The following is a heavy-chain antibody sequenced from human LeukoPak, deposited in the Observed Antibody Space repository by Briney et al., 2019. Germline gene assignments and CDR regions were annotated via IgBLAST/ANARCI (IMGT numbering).Heavy chain of an antibody. J-gene: IGHJ6*02. Sequence: PGGSLRLSCTASGFTFDSYAMSWVRHAPGKGQEWVSFISGGSEETYYPDSMKGRSTISRDNSTSTFCLQMNRLRAEDTADYYCAKTIALYSNHWLYFYCGLDVGGQGTTLTVSS. V-gene: IGHV3-23*01. CDR1: GFTFDSYA. CDR3: AKTIALYSNHWLYFYCGLDV. D-gene: IGHD1-14*01. CDR2: ISGGSEET.